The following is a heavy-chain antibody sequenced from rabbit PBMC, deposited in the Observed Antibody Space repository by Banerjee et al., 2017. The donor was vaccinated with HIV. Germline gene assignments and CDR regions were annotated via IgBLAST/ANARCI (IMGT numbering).Heavy chain of an antibody. J-gene: IGHJ4*01. CDR1: GFSFSSSYY. V-gene: IGHV1S45*01. CDR3: AINTPHYGGYGGYGYAALDL. Sequence: QEQLVESGGGLVQPEGSLTLTCTASGFSFSSSYYMCWVSQAPGKGLEWIGCIDAGSSGNTNYASWAKGRFTISKTSSTTVTLQMTSLTAADTATYFCAINTPHYGGYGGYGYAALDLWGPGTLVTVS. D-gene: IGHD6-1*01. CDR2: IDAGSSGNT.